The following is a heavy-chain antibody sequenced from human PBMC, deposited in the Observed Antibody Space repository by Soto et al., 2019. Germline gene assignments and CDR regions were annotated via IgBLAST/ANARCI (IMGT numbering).Heavy chain of an antibody. CDR1: GFTFSSYA. CDR3: ARDFWFGELPPDYHYYGMDV. Sequence: GGSLRLSCAASGFTFSSYAMHWVRQAPGKGLEWVAVISYDGSNKYYADSVKGRFTISRDNSKNTLYLQMNSLRAEDTAVYYCARDFWFGELPPDYHYYGMDVWGQGTTVTVSS. J-gene: IGHJ6*02. CDR2: ISYDGSNK. D-gene: IGHD3-10*01. V-gene: IGHV3-30-3*01.